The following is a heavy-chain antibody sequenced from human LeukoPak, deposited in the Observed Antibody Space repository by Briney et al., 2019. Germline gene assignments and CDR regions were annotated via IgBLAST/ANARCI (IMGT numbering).Heavy chain of an antibody. J-gene: IGHJ4*02. D-gene: IGHD2-2*01. CDR1: GGSISSYY. V-gene: IGHV4-59*01. CDR2: IYDSGST. CDR3: ARDNHRYQLPCGVDS. Sequence: SETLSLTCTVSGGSISSYYWSWIRQPPGKGLDWIGYIYDSGSTNYNPSLKSRVTISVDTSKNQFSLRLSSVTVADTAVYYCARDNHRYQLPCGVDSGGQGTLVTVS.